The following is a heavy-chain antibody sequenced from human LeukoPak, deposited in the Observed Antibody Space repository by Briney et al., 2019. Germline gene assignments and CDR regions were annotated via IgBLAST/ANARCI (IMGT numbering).Heavy chain of an antibody. CDR2: IYPDNSNT. CDR3: ARFAYTSDYLPGHY. V-gene: IGHV5-51*07. Sequence: PGESLKISCKASGYIFTSYWIGWVHQMPGKGLEWMGIIYPDNSNTRYSPSFQGQVTISADKSISTAYLQWSSLKASDTAMYYCARFAYTSDYLPGHYWGQGTLVTVSS. D-gene: IGHD3-22*01. CDR1: GYIFTSYW. J-gene: IGHJ4*02.